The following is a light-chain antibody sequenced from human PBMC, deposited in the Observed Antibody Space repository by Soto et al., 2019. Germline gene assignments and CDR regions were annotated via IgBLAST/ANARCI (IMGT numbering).Light chain of an antibody. CDR1: QTISSW. CDR2: AAS. V-gene: IGKV1-39*01. J-gene: IGKJ1*01. CDR3: QQRYSTTRT. Sequence: IQWTQSPSSLSASVGDRVTITCRASQTISSWLAWYQKKPGKAPKLLIYAASSLQSGVPSRFSGSGSGTDFNLTISSLQTEDFATYECQQRYSTTRTFGQGTKGDIK.